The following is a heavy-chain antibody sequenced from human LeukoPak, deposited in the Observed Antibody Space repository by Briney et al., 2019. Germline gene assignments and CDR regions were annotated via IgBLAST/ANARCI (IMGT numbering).Heavy chain of an antibody. V-gene: IGHV3-33*01. CDR3: ARDPYGSGSYSNYGMDV. D-gene: IGHD3-10*01. CDR1: GFTFSSYG. CDR2: IWYDGSNK. Sequence: GGSLRLSCAASGFTFSSYGMHWVRQAPGKGLEWVAVIWYDGSNKYYADSVKGRFTISRDNSKNTLYLQMNSLRAEDTAVYYCARDPYGSGSYSNYGMDVWGQGTTVTVSS. J-gene: IGHJ6*02.